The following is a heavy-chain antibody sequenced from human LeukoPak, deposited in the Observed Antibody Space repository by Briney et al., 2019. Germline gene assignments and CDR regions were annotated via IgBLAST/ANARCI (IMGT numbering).Heavy chain of an antibody. Sequence: SETLSLTCTVSGGSISSYYWSWIRQPPGKGLEWIGYIYYSGSTYYNPSLKSRVTISVDTSKNQFSLKLSSVTAADTAVYYCARQLVVVAATSSWFDPWGQGTLVTVSS. J-gene: IGHJ5*02. CDR2: IYYSGST. CDR1: GGSISSYY. CDR3: ARQLVVVAATSSWFDP. V-gene: IGHV4-59*08. D-gene: IGHD2-15*01.